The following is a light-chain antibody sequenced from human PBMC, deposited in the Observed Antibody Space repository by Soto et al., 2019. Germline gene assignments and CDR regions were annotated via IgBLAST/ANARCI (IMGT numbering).Light chain of an antibody. Sequence: NFMLTQPHSVSESPGKTVTISCTRSGGSIASTFVQWYQQRPGSAPTTVIYEDNQRPSGVPDRFSGSIDSSSNSASLTISGLKIEDEADYYCQSYDSSIVLFGGGTQLTVL. J-gene: IGLJ7*01. V-gene: IGLV6-57*04. CDR3: QSYDSSIVL. CDR1: GGSIASTF. CDR2: EDN.